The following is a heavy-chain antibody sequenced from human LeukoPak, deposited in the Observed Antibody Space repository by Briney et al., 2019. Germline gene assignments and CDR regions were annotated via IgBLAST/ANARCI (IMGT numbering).Heavy chain of an antibody. J-gene: IGHJ4*02. V-gene: IGHV3-48*03. CDR1: GFTFSSYE. D-gene: IGHD1-1*01. Sequence: QSGGSLRLSCAASGFTFSSYEMNWVRQAPGKGLEWVSYISSSGSTIYYADSVKGRFTISRDNAKNSLYLQMNSLRAEDTAVYYCATSYGDATGPGQDYWGQGTLVTVSS. CDR3: ATSYGDATGPGQDY. CDR2: ISSSGSTI.